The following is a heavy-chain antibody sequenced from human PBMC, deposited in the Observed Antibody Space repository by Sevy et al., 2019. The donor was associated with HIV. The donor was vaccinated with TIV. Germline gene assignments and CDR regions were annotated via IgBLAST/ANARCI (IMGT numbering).Heavy chain of an antibody. CDR3: ATAGVGATNELIFDY. D-gene: IGHD1-26*01. J-gene: IGHJ4*01. V-gene: IGHV1-24*01. CDR2: FDPEDGET. CDR1: GYTLTELS. Sequence: ASVKVSCKVSGYTLTELSMHWVRQAPGKGLEWMGGFDPEDGETIYAQKFQGRVTMTEDTSTDTAYMELSSLRSEDTAVYYCATAGVGATNELIFDYWGHGTLVTVSS.